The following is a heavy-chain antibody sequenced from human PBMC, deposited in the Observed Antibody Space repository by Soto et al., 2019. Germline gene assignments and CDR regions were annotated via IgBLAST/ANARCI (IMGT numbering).Heavy chain of an antibody. V-gene: IGHV3-53*01. D-gene: IGHD4-4*01. CDR3: ARDHAYSHWYFDL. Sequence: EVQLVESGGGLIQPGGSLRLSCAASGFTVSSNYMSWVRQAPGKGLEWVSVIYSGGSTYYADSVKGRFTISRDNSKNTRYLQMNSLRAEDTAVYYCARDHAYSHWYFDLWGRGILVTVSS. J-gene: IGHJ2*01. CDR1: GFTVSSNY. CDR2: IYSGGST.